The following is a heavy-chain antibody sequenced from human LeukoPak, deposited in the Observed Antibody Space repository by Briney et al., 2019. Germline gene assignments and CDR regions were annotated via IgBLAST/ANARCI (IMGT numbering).Heavy chain of an antibody. CDR3: ARDLNREDFDY. CDR1: GFTFSSYD. J-gene: IGHJ4*02. CDR2: IWYDGSDK. V-gene: IGHV3-33*01. Sequence: GGSLRLSCAASGFTFSSYDMHWVRQAPGKGLEWVAIIWYDGSDKYYGDSVKGRFTVSGDNLKNTLYLQMNSLRVEDTAVYYCARDLNREDFDYWGQGTLVVVSS. D-gene: IGHD3-9*01.